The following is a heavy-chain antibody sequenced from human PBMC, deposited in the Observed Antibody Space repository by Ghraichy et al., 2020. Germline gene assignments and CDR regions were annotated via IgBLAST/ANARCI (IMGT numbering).Heavy chain of an antibody. CDR3: AKGGATFVTRSWFAY. J-gene: IGHJ4*02. Sequence: LSLTCAASGFTFSSYGMSWVRQAPGKGLEWVSGISGSGGSTDYADSVKGRLTISRDNSQNMLFLQMNSLRAEDTAVYYCAKGGATFVTRSWFAYWGQGTLVTVSS. D-gene: IGHD1-26*01. CDR1: GFTFSSYG. V-gene: IGHV3-23*01. CDR2: ISGSGGST.